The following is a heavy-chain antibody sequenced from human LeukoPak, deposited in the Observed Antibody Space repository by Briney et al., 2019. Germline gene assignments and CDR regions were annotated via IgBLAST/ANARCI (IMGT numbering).Heavy chain of an antibody. CDR3: ARGYGYYYDSSGYVYGMDV. Sequence: ASVKVSCKASGYTFTSYGISWVRQAPGQRLEWMGWINAGNGNTKYSQKFQGRVTITRDTSASTAYMELSSLRSEDTAVYYCARGYGYYYDSSGYVYGMDVWGQGTTVTVSS. CDR1: GYTFTSYG. J-gene: IGHJ6*02. D-gene: IGHD3-22*01. CDR2: INAGNGNT. V-gene: IGHV1-3*01.